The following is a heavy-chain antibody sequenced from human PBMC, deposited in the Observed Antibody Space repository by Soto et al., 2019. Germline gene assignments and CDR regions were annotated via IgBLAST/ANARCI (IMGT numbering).Heavy chain of an antibody. D-gene: IGHD2-2*01. J-gene: IGHJ4*01. Sequence: PGGSLRLSCAASGFIFSNAWINWVRQAPGKGLEWVGRIKSKADGGTTDFAAPVKGRFAISRDDSKNMMYMEMSSLRTEDTAVYYCTTESYINMPIVRFDEWGHGTLVTVSS. CDR2: IKSKADGGTT. CDR3: TTESYINMPIVRFDE. CDR1: GFIFSNAW. V-gene: IGHV3-15*07.